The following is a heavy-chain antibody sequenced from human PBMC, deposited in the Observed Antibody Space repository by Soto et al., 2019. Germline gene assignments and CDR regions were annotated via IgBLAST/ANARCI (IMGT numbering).Heavy chain of an antibody. CDR2: INHSGST. D-gene: IGHD2-2*01. J-gene: IGHJ6*02. CDR3: ARGRLYCSSTSCFWKYYYYYGMDV. V-gene: IGHV4-34*01. CDR1: GGSFSGYY. Sequence: SETLSLTCAVYGGSFSGYYWSWIRQPPGKGLEWIGEINHSGSTNYNPSLKSRVTISVDTSKNQFSLKLSSVTAADTAVYYCARGRLYCSSTSCFWKYYYYYGMDVWGQGTTVTVSS.